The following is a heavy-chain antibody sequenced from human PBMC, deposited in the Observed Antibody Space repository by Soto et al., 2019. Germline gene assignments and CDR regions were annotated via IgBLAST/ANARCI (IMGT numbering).Heavy chain of an antibody. CDR1: GFTFSDYY. J-gene: IGHJ6*02. Sequence: QVQLVESGGGLVKPGGSLRLSCAASGFTFSDYYMNWIRQAPGKGLEWVSYITSSGRTTYYADSVKCRFTISRDNAKNSLYLQMNSLIAEYTAVYYCARDLGVVLEYSSLPRAYYRMDVWGQGTTGTVSS. V-gene: IGHV3-11*01. D-gene: IGHD6-6*01. CDR3: ARDLGVVLEYSSLPRAYYRMDV. CDR2: ITSSGRTT.